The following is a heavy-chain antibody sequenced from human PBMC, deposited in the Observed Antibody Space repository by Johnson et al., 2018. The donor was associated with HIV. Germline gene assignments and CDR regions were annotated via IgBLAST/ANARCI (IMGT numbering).Heavy chain of an antibody. D-gene: IGHD6-6*01. CDR1: GLNFSDYT. CDR3: ASTRLGAFDF. V-gene: IGHV3-66*01. J-gene: IGHJ3*01. CDR2: IYSGGST. Sequence: VQLVESGGGVVQPGRSLRLSCAASGLNFSDYTMQWVRQAPGKGLEWVAVIYSGGSTFYADSVKGRFTISRDNSGNTLYLQMDSLRVEDTAVYYCASTRLGAFDFWGQGTMVTVSS.